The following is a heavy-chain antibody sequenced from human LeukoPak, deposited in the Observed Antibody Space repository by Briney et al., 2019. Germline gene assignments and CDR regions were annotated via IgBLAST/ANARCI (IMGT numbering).Heavy chain of an antibody. CDR1: GFTFSNYT. CDR2: ISSTTSYI. V-gene: IGHV3-21*01. D-gene: IGHD5-18*01. CDR3: ARGYSYDLIDY. Sequence: GGSLRLSCAASGFTFSNYTMNWVRQAPGKGLEWISSISSTTSYIYYADSVRGRFTISRDNAKNTLYLQMNSLRAEDTAVYYCARGYSYDLIDYWGQGTLVTVSS. J-gene: IGHJ4*02.